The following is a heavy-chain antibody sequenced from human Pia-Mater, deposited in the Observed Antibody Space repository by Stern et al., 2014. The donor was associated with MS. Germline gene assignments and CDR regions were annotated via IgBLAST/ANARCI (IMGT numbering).Heavy chain of an antibody. CDR2: IYPGDSDI. J-gene: IGHJ4*02. Sequence: VQLVQSGAEMKKPGESLKISCKTSENNFINYWIAWGRKGPGKGLEWIGMIYPGDSDIRHSPSFQGHVTISVDKSNTTAYLQWNSLKVSDSAVYYCARWSVACDYWGQGALITVSS. V-gene: IGHV5-51*03. CDR1: ENNFINYW. D-gene: IGHD2-21*01. CDR3: ARWSVACDY.